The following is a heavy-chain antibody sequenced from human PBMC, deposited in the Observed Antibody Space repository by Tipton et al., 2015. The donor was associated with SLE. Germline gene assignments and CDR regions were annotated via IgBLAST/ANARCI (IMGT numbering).Heavy chain of an antibody. J-gene: IGHJ6*03. D-gene: IGHD3-3*01. Sequence: TLSLTCTVSGGSISSSSYYWGWIRQPPGKGLEWIGGIYYSGSTYYNPSLKSRVTISVDTSKNQFSLKLSSVTAADTAVYYCARVLGVVKSYYMDVWGKGTTVTVSS. CDR3: ARVLGVVKSYYMDV. CDR1: GGSISSSSYY. CDR2: IYYSGST. V-gene: IGHV4-39*07.